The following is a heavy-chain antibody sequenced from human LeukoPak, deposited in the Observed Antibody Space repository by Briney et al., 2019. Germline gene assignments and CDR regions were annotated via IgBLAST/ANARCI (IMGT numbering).Heavy chain of an antibody. D-gene: IGHD6-13*01. V-gene: IGHV3-23*01. CDR2: ISDSGNSR. Sequence: GGSLRLSCAASGFIFSTYAMSWVRQAPGKGLEWVSAISDSGNSRNYADSVKGRFTISRDNSKNTLYLQMNSLRAADTAVYYCAKDLFSTSWFYFDYWGHGTLVTVSS. CDR1: GFIFSTYA. J-gene: IGHJ4*01. CDR3: AKDLFSTSWFYFDY.